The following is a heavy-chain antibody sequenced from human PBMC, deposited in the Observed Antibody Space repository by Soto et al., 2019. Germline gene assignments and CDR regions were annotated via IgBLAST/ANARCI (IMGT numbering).Heavy chain of an antibody. CDR2: INSGSSYI. V-gene: IGHV3-21*01. CDR1: GVTFSSYG. D-gene: IGHD2-21*02. CDR3: ARDPYCGGDCYGEAFYFDY. Sequence: TGGSLRLSCAASGVTFSSYGLNWVRQAPGKGLEWVSSINSGSSYIYYADSVKGRFTVSRDNAKNSLYLQMNSLRAEDTAVYYCARDPYCGGDCYGEAFYFDYWGQGTLVTVSS. J-gene: IGHJ4*02.